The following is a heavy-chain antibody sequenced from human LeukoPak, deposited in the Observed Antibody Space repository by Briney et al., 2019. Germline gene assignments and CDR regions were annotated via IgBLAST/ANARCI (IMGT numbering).Heavy chain of an antibody. CDR1: GFTFSSYA. CDR2: ISGSGGGT. CDR3: ARLHDRRHSFDY. Sequence: GASLRLSCAASGFTFSSYAMSWVRQAPGKGLEWVSAISGSGGGTYYADSVKGRFTISRDNSKNTLYLQMNSLRAEDTAVYYCARLHDRRHSFDYWGQGTLVTVSS. D-gene: IGHD3-22*01. J-gene: IGHJ4*02. V-gene: IGHV3-23*01.